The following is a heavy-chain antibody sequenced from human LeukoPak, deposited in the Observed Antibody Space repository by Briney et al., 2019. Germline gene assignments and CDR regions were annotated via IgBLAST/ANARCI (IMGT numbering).Heavy chain of an antibody. CDR2: ISAYNGNT. V-gene: IGHV1-18*01. Sequence: ASVKVSCKACGYTFTSYGISLVRQAPGQGLEWMGWISAYNGNTNYAQKLQGRVTMTTDTSTSTAYMELRSLRSDDTAVYYCARTLHIVVVTAIRDWFDPWGQGTLVTVSS. CDR3: ARTLHIVVVTAIRDWFDP. CDR1: GYTFTSYG. D-gene: IGHD2-21*02. J-gene: IGHJ5*02.